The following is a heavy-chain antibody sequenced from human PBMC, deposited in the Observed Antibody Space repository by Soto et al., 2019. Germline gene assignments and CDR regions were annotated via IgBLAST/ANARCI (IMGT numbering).Heavy chain of an antibody. V-gene: IGHV4-39*01. CDR3: ASIAGPLYY. D-gene: IGHD6-13*01. CDR1: GGSISSSSYY. J-gene: IGHJ4*02. CDR2: IYYSGST. Sequence: SETLSLTCTVSGGSISSSSYYWGWIRQPPGKGLEWIGSIYYSGSTYYNPSLKSRVTISVDTSKNQFSLKLSSVTAADTAVYYCASIAGPLYYWGQGTLVTVSS.